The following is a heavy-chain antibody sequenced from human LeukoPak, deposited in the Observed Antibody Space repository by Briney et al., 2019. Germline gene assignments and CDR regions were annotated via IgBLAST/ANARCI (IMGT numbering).Heavy chain of an antibody. CDR3: ARHGYGDYLFDY. Sequence: GGSLRLSCAASRFTFSSYSLNWVRQAPGKGLEWVSYISSGGSTIYYADSVKGRFTISRDSARNSLYLQMDSLRDEDTAVYYCARHGYGDYLFDYWGQGTLVTVSS. J-gene: IGHJ4*02. CDR1: RFTFSSYS. CDR2: ISSGGSTI. V-gene: IGHV3-48*02. D-gene: IGHD4-17*01.